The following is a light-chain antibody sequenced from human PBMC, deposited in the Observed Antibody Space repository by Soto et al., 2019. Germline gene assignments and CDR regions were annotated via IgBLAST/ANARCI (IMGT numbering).Light chain of an antibody. CDR1: QNIFTY. CDR3: QQYNNWPPIT. J-gene: IGKJ1*01. V-gene: IGKV1-5*01. Sequence: DIHMTQSPSTLSASVGDRVTISCRASQNIFTYLAWYQQKPGKAPKLLIFDASTLQSGVPPRFSGSGSGTEFTLTISSLQSEDFAVYYCQQYNNWPPITFGQGTKVDIK. CDR2: DAS.